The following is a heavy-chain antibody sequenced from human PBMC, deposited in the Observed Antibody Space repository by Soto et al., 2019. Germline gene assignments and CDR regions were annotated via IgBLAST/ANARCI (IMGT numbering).Heavy chain of an antibody. Sequence: LRVCRAAAWCTCIDYGRSCISQNPGKGLEWISYISSRSSIMYYADSVKGRFTISRDNAKNSLYLQMNSLRAEDTAVYYCATVRPYYYDSSGVKAYWGQRSLVTVSS. CDR1: WCTCIDYG. CDR3: ATVRPYYYDSSGVKAY. J-gene: IGHJ4*02. V-gene: IGHV3-11*01. CDR2: ISSRSSIM. D-gene: IGHD3-22*01.